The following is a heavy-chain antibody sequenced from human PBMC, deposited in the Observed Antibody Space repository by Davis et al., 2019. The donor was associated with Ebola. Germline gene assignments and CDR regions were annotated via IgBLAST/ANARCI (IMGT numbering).Heavy chain of an antibody. CDR2: ISGSGDST. CDR3: AKVGWFGY. D-gene: IGHD1-26*01. Sequence: GESLKISCVASGFPFSSYTISWVRQAPGKGLEWVSIISGSGDSTYFADSVKGRFTISRDNSKNTLYLQMNSLRVEDTAVYYCAKVGWFGYWGQGTLVTVSS. J-gene: IGHJ4*02. V-gene: IGHV3-23*01. CDR1: GFPFSSYT.